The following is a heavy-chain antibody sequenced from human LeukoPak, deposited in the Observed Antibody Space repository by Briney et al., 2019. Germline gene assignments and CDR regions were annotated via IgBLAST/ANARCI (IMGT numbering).Heavy chain of an antibody. V-gene: IGHV3-30*04. CDR2: ISNDGSYI. Sequence: GRSLRLSCAASEITFRIYTMHWFRQAPGKGLEWAAVISNDGSYINYADSVRGRFTISRDNSKNTLYLQMNSLRTEDTAVYYCARERAICYFDYRGQGALVTVSS. CDR3: ARERAICYFDY. J-gene: IGHJ4*02. CDR1: EITFRIYT. D-gene: IGHD5-24*01.